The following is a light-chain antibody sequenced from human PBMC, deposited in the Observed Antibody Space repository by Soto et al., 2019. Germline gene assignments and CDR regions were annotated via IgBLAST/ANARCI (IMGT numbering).Light chain of an antibody. V-gene: IGKV3-20*01. Sequence: IVLMQSPGTLSLSPGERATLSCRASQSVRGSYLVWYQQKPGQAPRLLVYEASIRATGIPDRFSGSGSGTHFSLTISRLEPEDFAVYFCQQYGSSPRTFGQGTKVEIK. CDR3: QQYGSSPRT. J-gene: IGKJ1*01. CDR1: QSVRGSY. CDR2: EAS.